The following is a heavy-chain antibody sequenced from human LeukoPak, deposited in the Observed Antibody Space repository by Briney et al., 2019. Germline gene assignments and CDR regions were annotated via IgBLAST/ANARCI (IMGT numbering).Heavy chain of an antibody. J-gene: IGHJ3*02. D-gene: IGHD1-1*01. CDR1: GFTFSTYG. CDR3: ARDRTGTTPFDI. V-gene: IGHV3-30*02. CDR2: IRYDGSIK. Sequence: GGSLRLSCAASGFTFSTYGMHWVRQAPGKGLEWVAFIRYDGSIKYYADSVKGRFTISRDNSKNTLSLQMSSLRAEDTAVYYCARDRTGTTPFDIWGQGTMVTVSS.